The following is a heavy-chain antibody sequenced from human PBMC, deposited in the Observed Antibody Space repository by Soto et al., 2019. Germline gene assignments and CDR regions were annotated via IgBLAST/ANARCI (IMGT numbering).Heavy chain of an antibody. CDR1: GGSISSGGYY. V-gene: IGHV4-31*03. Sequence: QVQLQESGPGLVKPSQTLSLTCTVSGGSISSGGYYWSWIRQHPGKGLEWIGYIYYSGSTYYNSSLKSRVTISVDTSKNQFSLQLSSVTAADTAVYYCARGITMVRGVILTPYFDYWGQGTLVTVSS. J-gene: IGHJ4*02. CDR2: IYYSGST. CDR3: ARGITMVRGVILTPYFDY. D-gene: IGHD3-10*01.